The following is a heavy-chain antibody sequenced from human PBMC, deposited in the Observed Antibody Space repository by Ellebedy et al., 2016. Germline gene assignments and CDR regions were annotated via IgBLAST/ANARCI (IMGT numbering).Heavy chain of an antibody. CDR2: INTDGSSA. J-gene: IGHJ3*02. V-gene: IGHV3-74*01. Sequence: GESLKISCAASGFTFSTYWMHWVRQAPGKGLVWVSRINTDGSSATYADSVKGRFTISRDNAKNTLYLQMNSLRAEDTAVYYCARRDGLNYRDTCDIWGQGTMVTVSS. D-gene: IGHD5-24*01. CDR3: ARRDGLNYRDTCDI. CDR1: GFTFSTYW.